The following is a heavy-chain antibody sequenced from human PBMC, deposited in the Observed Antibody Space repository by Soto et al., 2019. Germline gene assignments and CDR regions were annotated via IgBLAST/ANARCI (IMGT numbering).Heavy chain of an antibody. CDR1: GGSFSGYY. Sequence: SETLSLTCAVYGGSFSGYYWSWIRQPPGKGLEWIGEINHSGSTNYNPSLKSRVTISVDTSKNQFSLKLSSVTAADTAVYYCARCLATRGTEIYYSDFSGQGTLVTLSS. J-gene: IGHJ4*02. D-gene: IGHD1-26*01. CDR3: ARCLATRGTEIYYSDF. CDR2: INHSGST. V-gene: IGHV4-34*01.